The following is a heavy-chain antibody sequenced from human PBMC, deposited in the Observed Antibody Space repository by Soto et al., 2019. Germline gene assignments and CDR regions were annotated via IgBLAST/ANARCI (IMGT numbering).Heavy chain of an antibody. CDR1: GGSISSSSYY. V-gene: IGHV4-39*01. CDR2: IYYSGST. D-gene: IGHD3-10*01. J-gene: IGHJ6*02. Sequence: PSETLSLTCTVSGGSISSSSYYWGWIRQPPGKGLEWIGSIYYSGSTYYNPSLKSRVTISVDTSKNQFSLKLSSVTAADTAVYYCVLWFDDYYYGMDVWGQGTTVTVSS. CDR3: VLWFDDYYYGMDV.